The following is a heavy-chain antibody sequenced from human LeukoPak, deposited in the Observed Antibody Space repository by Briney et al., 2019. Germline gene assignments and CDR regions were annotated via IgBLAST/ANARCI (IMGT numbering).Heavy chain of an antibody. V-gene: IGHV3-21*06. CDR3: ARDSYCPNDVCYDY. D-gene: IGHD2-8*01. CDR2: ITTSRDQ. J-gene: IGHJ4*02. Sequence: KPGGSLRLSCAASGFIFSDYSMGWVRQAPGKGLEWVSSITTSRDQYHADSVKGRFTVSGDNAKSSVYLQMDSLRADDTAVYYCARDSYCPNDVCYDYWGQGVLVTVS. CDR1: GFIFSDYS.